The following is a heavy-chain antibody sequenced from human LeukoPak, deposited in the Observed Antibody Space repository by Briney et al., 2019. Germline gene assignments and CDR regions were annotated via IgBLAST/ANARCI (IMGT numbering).Heavy chain of an antibody. CDR3: ARGPERTGVGTRYYYDMDV. J-gene: IGHJ6*02. CDR2: TYTGGST. CDR1: GFTVSSNY. V-gene: IGHV3-66*02. D-gene: IGHD2-8*01. Sequence: GGSLRLSCAASGFTVSSNYMSWVRQAPGKGLEWVSVTYTGGSTNYADSVKGRFSISRDNSKNTLYLQMNSLRAEDTAVYYCARGPERTGVGTRYYYDMDVWGQGTTVTVSS.